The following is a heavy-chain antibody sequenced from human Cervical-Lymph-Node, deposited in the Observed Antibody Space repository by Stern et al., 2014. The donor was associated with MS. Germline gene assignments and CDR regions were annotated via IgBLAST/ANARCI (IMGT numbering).Heavy chain of an antibody. J-gene: IGHJ4*02. Sequence: VPLVQSGAEVKKPGASGKVSCKASGFTFTSYSMHWVRQAPGQRLEWMGWINAGNGDTRYSQKFQGRVSITGDTSASTAYMELNSLRSEDTTVYYCARGYNYGTIGDYWGQGTLVTVSS. CDR1: GFTFTSYS. V-gene: IGHV1-3*01. CDR2: INAGNGDT. D-gene: IGHD3-10*01. CDR3: ARGYNYGTIGDY.